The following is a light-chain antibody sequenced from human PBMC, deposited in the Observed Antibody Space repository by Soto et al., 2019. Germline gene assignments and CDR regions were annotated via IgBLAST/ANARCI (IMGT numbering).Light chain of an antibody. Sequence: HSVLTKPASVSGSPGQSVAISCTGTSSDVAAYNFVSWYQQHPGKAPKLMVFDVSNRPSGVSDRFSGSKSGIMASLTISGLQAEDEADYYCSSYTSGGNYVFGTGTKVTVL. V-gene: IGLV2-14*01. CDR2: DVS. CDR3: SSYTSGGNYV. CDR1: SSDVAAYNF. J-gene: IGLJ1*01.